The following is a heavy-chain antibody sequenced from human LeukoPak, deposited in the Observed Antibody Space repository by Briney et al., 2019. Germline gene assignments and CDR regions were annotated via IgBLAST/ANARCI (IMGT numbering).Heavy chain of an antibody. Sequence: SETLSLTCTVSGVSISGYYWSWIRQPPGKGLERIGYIHYSGSTNYNPSLKSRVTISVDTSKNQFSLKLSSVTAADTAVYCCARPVVTAIPVWGFDYWGQGTLVTVSS. CDR2: IHYSGST. V-gene: IGHV4-59*01. D-gene: IGHD2-21*02. J-gene: IGHJ4*02. CDR1: GVSISGYY. CDR3: ARPVVTAIPVWGFDY.